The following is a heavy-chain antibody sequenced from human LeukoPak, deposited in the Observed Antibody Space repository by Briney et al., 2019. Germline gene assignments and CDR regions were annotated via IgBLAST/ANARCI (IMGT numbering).Heavy chain of an antibody. CDR1: GFTFSRYS. V-gene: IGHV3-21*01. CDR3: ARGASSISSSFGY. Sequence: GGSLRLSCAASGFTFSRYSMNWVRQAPGKGLEWVSSISSSSSYIYYADSVKGRFTISRDNAKNSLYLQMNSLRAEDTAVYYCARGASSISSSFGYWGQGTLVTVSS. D-gene: IGHD6-6*01. CDR2: ISSSSSYI. J-gene: IGHJ4*02.